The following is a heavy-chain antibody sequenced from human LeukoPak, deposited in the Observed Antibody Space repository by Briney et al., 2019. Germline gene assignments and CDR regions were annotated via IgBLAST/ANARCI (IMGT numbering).Heavy chain of an antibody. D-gene: IGHD5-18*01. CDR1: GYTFTGYY. Sequence: GASVKVSCKASGYTFTGYYIHWVRQAPGQGLEWMGWIDPKTGGTNFAQKFQGRVTMTRDTSITTAYMELSRLRFDDTAVYYCARPRAFSYGQMYYFDYWGQGALVTVSS. CDR3: ARPRAFSYGQMYYFDY. V-gene: IGHV1-2*02. CDR2: IDPKTGGT. J-gene: IGHJ4*02.